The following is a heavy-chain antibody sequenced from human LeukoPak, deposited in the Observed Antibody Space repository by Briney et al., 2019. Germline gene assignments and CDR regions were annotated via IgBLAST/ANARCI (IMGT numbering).Heavy chain of an antibody. J-gene: IGHJ4*02. CDR2: IYHSGST. Sequence: SETLSLTCTVSGGSISSGDYYWSWIRQPPGKGLEWIGSIYHSGSTYYNPSLKSRVTISVDTSKNQFSLKLSSVTAADTAVYYCARGQWEHSGENDYWGQGTLVTVSS. V-gene: IGHV4-39*07. CDR3: ARGQWEHSGENDY. D-gene: IGHD1-26*01. CDR1: GGSISSGDYY.